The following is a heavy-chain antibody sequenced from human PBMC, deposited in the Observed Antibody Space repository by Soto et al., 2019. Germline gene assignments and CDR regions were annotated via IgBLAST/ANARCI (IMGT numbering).Heavy chain of an antibody. CDR3: ARGGDTAMDFDP. CDR2: MNPNSGNT. V-gene: IGHV1-8*01. J-gene: IGHJ5*02. D-gene: IGHD5-18*01. Sequence: ASVKVSCKASGYTFTSYDINWGRQATGQGLEWMGWMNPNSGNTGYAQKFQGRVTMTRNTSISTAYMELSSLRSEDTAVYYCARGGDTAMDFDPWGQGTLVTVSS. CDR1: GYTFTSYD.